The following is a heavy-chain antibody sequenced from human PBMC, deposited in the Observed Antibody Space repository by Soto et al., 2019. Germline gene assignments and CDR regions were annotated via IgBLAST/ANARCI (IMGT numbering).Heavy chain of an antibody. J-gene: IGHJ4*02. CDR1: GFSFSSFW. CDR3: ALRKTGSFFDY. V-gene: IGHV3-7*03. CDR2: IDQDGSEK. D-gene: IGHD3-10*01. Sequence: EVQLVESGGGLVQPGGSLRLSCAASGFSFSSFWMSWVRQAPGKGLEWVASIDQDGSEKYFVDSVKGRFTISRDNAKNSLYLQMNSLRAEDTAVYYCALRKTGSFFDYWGQGTLVTVSS.